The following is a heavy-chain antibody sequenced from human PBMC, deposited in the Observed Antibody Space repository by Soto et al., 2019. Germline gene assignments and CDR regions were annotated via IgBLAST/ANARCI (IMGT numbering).Heavy chain of an antibody. Sequence: GESLKISCAASGFTFSNAWMSWVRQAPGKGLEWVGRIKSKTDGGTTDYAAPVKGRFTISRDDSKNTLYLQMNSLKTEDTAVYYCPPQLGSAEDAFDIWGQGTMVTVSS. CDR1: GFTFSNAW. D-gene: IGHD7-27*01. V-gene: IGHV3-15*01. CDR3: PPQLGSAEDAFDI. J-gene: IGHJ3*02. CDR2: IKSKTDGGTT.